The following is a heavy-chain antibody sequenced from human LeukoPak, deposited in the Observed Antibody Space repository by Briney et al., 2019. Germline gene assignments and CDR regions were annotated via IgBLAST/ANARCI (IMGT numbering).Heavy chain of an antibody. CDR3: ARDLGGYSYGSHFDY. CDR2: ISYDGSNK. D-gene: IGHD5-18*01. CDR1: GFTFSSYA. J-gene: IGHJ4*02. Sequence: GGSLRLSCAASGFTFSSYAIHWVRQAPGKGLEWVALISYDGSNKYYADSVKGRFTISRDKSKNTLYLQMNSLRAEDTAVYYCARDLGGYSYGSHFDYWGQGTLVTVSS. V-gene: IGHV3-30*04.